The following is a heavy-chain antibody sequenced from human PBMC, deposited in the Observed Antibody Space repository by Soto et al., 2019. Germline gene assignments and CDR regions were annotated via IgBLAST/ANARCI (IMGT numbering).Heavy chain of an antibody. V-gene: IGHV3-30-3*01. CDR2: ISYDGSSK. D-gene: IGHD5-18*01. CDR3: ARGDGYIYGNTFDS. J-gene: IGHJ4*02. Sequence: VQLVESGGGLVQPGGSLRLSCAASGFTFNNYAMHWVRQAPGKGLEWVAFISYDGSSKYYADSVTGRFTISRDNSRNTLYLQMNSLRTEDTAVYYCARGDGYIYGNTFDSWGQGNLVTVSS. CDR1: GFTFNNYA.